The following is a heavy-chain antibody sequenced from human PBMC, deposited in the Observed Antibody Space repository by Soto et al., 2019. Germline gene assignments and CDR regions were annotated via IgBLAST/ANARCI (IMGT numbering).Heavy chain of an antibody. CDR3: VKVRNSSGWYWYFDL. Sequence: PGGSLRLSCAASGLSFDDCTMHWVRQAPGKGLEWVSLISWDGGSTYYADSVKGRFTISRDNSKNSLYLQMNSLRTEDTALYYCVKVRNSSGWYWYFDLWGRGTLVTVSS. D-gene: IGHD6-19*01. J-gene: IGHJ2*01. CDR1: GLSFDDCT. CDR2: ISWDGGST. V-gene: IGHV3-43*01.